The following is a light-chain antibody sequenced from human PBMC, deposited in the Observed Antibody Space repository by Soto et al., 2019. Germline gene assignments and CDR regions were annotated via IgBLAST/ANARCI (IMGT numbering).Light chain of an antibody. V-gene: IGKV1-16*01. CDR2: AAS. Sequence: DIQMTQSPSSLSTSVGDRVTITCRASHGISNYLAWYQQKPGKVPKLLIYAASTLQSGVPSRFSGSGSGTDFTLTISCLQSDDFATYYCQQYETFSGTFGPGTKVDIK. J-gene: IGKJ1*01. CDR1: HGISNY. CDR3: QQYETFSGT.